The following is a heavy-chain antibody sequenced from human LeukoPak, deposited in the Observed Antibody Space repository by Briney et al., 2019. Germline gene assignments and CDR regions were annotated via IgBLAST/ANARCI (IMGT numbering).Heavy chain of an antibody. V-gene: IGHV3-11*04. CDR3: ARDEVDMLTGEGYCYYMDV. CDR2: ISEGGDTI. J-gene: IGHJ6*03. Sequence: PGRSLRLSCAASGFTFSDYYMSWIRQAPGKGLEWLSHISEGGDTIFYADSVKGRFTISRDNLKNSLYLHMNSLRADDTGIYYCARDEVDMLTGEGYCYYMDVWGKGTSVTVSS. D-gene: IGHD3-9*01. CDR1: GFTFSDYY.